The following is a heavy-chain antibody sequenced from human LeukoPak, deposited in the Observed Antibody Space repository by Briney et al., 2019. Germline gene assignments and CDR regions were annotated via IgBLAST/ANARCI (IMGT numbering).Heavy chain of an antibody. CDR1: GGSISSYY. Sequence: PSETLSLTCTVSGGSISSYYWSWIRQPPGKGLEWIGYIYYSGSTNYNPSLKSRVTISVDTSKNQFSLKLSSVTAADTAVYYCARGGRVVVITPNLWGRGTLVTVSS. J-gene: IGHJ2*01. CDR3: ARGGRVVVITPNL. CDR2: IYYSGST. D-gene: IGHD3-22*01. V-gene: IGHV4-59*01.